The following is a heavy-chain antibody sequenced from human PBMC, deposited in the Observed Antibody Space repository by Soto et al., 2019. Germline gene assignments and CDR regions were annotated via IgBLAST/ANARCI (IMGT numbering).Heavy chain of an antibody. D-gene: IGHD2-8*02. CDR1: GYAFSSYW. Sequence: GESLKISCQGSGYAFSSYWIAWVRQMPGKGLEWMGIIYPGDSDTRYSPSFQGQVTISVDKSITTAYLQWSSLKASDTAMYYCVRGYCTATIGDPWFDPWGQGTLVTVSS. CDR3: VRGYCTATIGDPWFDP. J-gene: IGHJ5*02. CDR2: IYPGDSDT. V-gene: IGHV5-51*01.